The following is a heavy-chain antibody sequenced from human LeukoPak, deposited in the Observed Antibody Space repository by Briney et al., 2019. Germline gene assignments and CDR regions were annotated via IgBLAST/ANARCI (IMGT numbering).Heavy chain of an antibody. CDR2: INPKSSGR. Sequence: ASVKVSCKTSGYSFSDYYIHWVRQAPGQGLEWMGWINPKSSGRNYALKFQGRDTMTKDTSTSTAYLELSSLRSDDTAVYYCARDSAVVAAALWFDPWGQGTLVTVSS. CDR1: GYSFSDYY. J-gene: IGHJ5*02. D-gene: IGHD2-15*01. CDR3: ARDSAVVAAALWFDP. V-gene: IGHV1-2*07.